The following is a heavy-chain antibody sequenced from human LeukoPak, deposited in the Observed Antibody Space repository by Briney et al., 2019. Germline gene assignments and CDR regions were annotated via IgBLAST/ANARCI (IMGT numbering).Heavy chain of an antibody. CDR1: GGSISSGSYY. CDR3: ARSRYYYYYYYMDV. V-gene: IGHV4-61*02. Sequence: SETLSLTCTVSGGSISSGSYYCNWIRQPAGKGLEWIGRIYSSGSTNYNPSLKSRVTISVDTSKNQFSLKLSSVTAADTAVYYCARSRYYYYYYYMDVWGKGTTVTVSS. CDR2: IYSSGST. D-gene: IGHD3-9*01. J-gene: IGHJ6*03.